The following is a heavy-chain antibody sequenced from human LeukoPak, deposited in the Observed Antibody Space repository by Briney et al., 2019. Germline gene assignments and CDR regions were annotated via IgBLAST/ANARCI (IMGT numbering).Heavy chain of an antibody. J-gene: IGHJ4*02. CDR2: VSAYNFAT. CDR3: ARCWSFDRGYCDF. CDR1: GHIFTSYS. V-gene: IGHV1-18*01. Sequence: ASVRVSCKTSGHIFTSYSFTWARQAPGRRPEWMGWVSAYNFATDYAWKFQGRVTMTADTSTGTVYMDLRSLRGDDTAIYYCARCWSFDRGYCDFWGQGTQVIVSS. D-gene: IGHD5-12*01.